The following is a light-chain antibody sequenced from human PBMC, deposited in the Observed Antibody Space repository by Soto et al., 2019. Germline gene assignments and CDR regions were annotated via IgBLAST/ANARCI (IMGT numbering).Light chain of an antibody. CDR3: QQYNNWPPT. V-gene: IGKV3-15*01. J-gene: IGKJ1*01. CDR2: GAS. Sequence: EIVLTQSPATLSLSPWERATLSCRASQSIAGYLAWYQKKPGQAPRLLIYGASTRATGIPARFSGSGSGTEFTLSIGSLQSEDFAVYYCQQYNNWPPTFGQGTKVDIK. CDR1: QSIAGY.